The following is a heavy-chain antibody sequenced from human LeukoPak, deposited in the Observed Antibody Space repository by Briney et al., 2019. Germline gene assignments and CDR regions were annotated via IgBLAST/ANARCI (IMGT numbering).Heavy chain of an antibody. V-gene: IGHV4-4*07. CDR2: IYTSDNT. Sequence: SETLSLTCTVSGGSISSYYWSWIRQPAGKVLEWIGRIYTSDNTNYNPSLKSRVTMSVDTSKNQFSLKLSSVTAADTAMYYCARGIAAARFDYWGQGTLVTVSS. CDR1: GGSISSYY. CDR3: ARGIAAARFDY. D-gene: IGHD6-13*01. J-gene: IGHJ4*02.